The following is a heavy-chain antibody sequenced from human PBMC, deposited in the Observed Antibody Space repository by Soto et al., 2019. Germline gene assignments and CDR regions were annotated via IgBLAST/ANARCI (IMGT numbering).Heavy chain of an antibody. Sequence: WTWFRQHPGKGLEWIGNIHHSGSTFYNPSLKSRVSISVDTSKNQFSLKLSSVTAADTAVYFCVRGVLSWGQGTLVTVSS. D-gene: IGHD3-10*01. CDR3: VRGVLS. V-gene: IGHV4-31*02. CDR2: IHHSGST. J-gene: IGHJ1*01.